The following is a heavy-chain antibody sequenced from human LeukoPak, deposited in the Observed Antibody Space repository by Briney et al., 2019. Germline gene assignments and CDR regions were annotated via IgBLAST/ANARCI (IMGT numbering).Heavy chain of an antibody. D-gene: IGHD3-10*01. J-gene: IGHJ4*02. CDR3: AREGFGEFYFDY. CDR1: GGSFSGYY. Sequence: SETLSLTCAVYGGSFSGYYWSWIRQPSGKGLEWIGEINHSGSTNYNPSLKSRVTISVDTSKNQFSLKLSSVTAADTAVYYCAREGFGEFYFDYWGQGTLVTVSS. CDR2: INHSGST. V-gene: IGHV4-34*01.